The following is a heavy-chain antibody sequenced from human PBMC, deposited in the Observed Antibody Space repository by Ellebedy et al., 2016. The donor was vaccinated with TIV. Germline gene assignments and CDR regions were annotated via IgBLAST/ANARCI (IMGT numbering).Heavy chain of an antibody. CDR3: AKRGVGGHFDY. Sequence: GESLKISCAASGFTFSSYAMSWVRQAPGKGLEWVSAIGGSGGSKYYADSVKGRFTISRDNSKNTLYLQMNSLRAEDTAVNYCAKRGVGGHFDYWGQGTLVTVSS. D-gene: IGHD1-26*01. CDR1: GFTFSSYA. V-gene: IGHV3-23*01. CDR2: IGGSGGSK. J-gene: IGHJ4*02.